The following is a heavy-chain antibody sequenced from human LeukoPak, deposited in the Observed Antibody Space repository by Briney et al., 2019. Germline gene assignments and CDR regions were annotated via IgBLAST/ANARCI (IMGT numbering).Heavy chain of an antibody. V-gene: IGHV3-9*01. Sequence: GGSLRLSCAASGFTFDDYAMHWVRQAPGKGLEWVSGISWNSGRINYADSVKGRFTISRDNSKNTLYLQMNSLRAEDTAVYYCTKDFYQQLVQGYYFDYWGQGTLVAVSS. CDR1: GFTFDDYA. CDR3: TKDFYQQLVQGYYFDY. J-gene: IGHJ4*02. CDR2: ISWNSGRI. D-gene: IGHD6-6*01.